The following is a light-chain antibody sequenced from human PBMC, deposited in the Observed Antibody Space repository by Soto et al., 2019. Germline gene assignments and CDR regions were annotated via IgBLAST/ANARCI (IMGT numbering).Light chain of an antibody. J-gene: IGLJ3*02. CDR3: ETWDSSLSAGV. Sequence: QSVLTQPPSVSAAPGQKVTISCSGSSSNIGNNYVSWYQQLPGTAPKLLIYENSKRPSGIPDRFSGSKSGTSATLGITGLQTGDEADYYCETWDSSLSAGVFGGGTKVTVL. CDR1: SSNIGNNY. V-gene: IGLV1-51*02. CDR2: ENS.